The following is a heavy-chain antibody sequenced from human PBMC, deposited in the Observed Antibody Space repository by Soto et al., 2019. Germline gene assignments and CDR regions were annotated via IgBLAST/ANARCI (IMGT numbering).Heavy chain of an antibody. CDR2: ISSSSSYI. D-gene: IGHD1-1*01. V-gene: IGHV3-21*01. J-gene: IGHJ4*02. Sequence: XGCLRLSCAASGFTFSRYRMDWVRQAPGKGLEWVSSISSSSSYIYYADSVKGRFTISRDNAKNSLYLQMNSMRAEDTAVYYCATDSASTTYTDDWGQGTLVTVSS. CDR3: ATDSASTTYTDD. CDR1: GFTFSRYR.